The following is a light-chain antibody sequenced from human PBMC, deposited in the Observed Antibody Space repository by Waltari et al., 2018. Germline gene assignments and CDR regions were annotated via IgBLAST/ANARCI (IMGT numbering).Light chain of an antibody. CDR2: EVS. CDR1: SSDVGGYNY. CDR3: SSYAGSNNYV. J-gene: IGLJ1*01. Sequence: QSALTQPPSASGSPGQSVTISCTGTSSDVGGYNYVARSQHHPGKAPKLMIYEVSKRPSGVPDRFSASKSGNTASLTVSGLQAEDEADYYCSSYAGSNNYVFGTGTKVTVL. V-gene: IGLV2-8*01.